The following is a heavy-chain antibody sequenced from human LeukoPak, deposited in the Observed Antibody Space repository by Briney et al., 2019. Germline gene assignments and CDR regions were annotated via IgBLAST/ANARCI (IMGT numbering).Heavy chain of an antibody. Sequence: GGSLRLSCAASGFTFSSSAMSWVRQAPGKGLEWVSAISAGGTSTYYADSVKGRFTISRDNSKNTLYLQMNSPRAEDTALYYCAKGGRTWELDYWGQGTLVTVSS. D-gene: IGHD1-26*01. CDR1: GFTFSSSA. CDR2: ISAGGTST. CDR3: AKGGRTWELDY. J-gene: IGHJ4*02. V-gene: IGHV3-23*01.